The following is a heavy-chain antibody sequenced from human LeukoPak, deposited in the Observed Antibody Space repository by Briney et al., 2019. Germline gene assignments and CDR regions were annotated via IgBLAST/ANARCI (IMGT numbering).Heavy chain of an antibody. CDR2: IYYSGST. J-gene: IGHJ3*02. Sequence: SETLSLTCTVSGVSISSYYWSWIRQPPGKGLEWLGYIYYSGSTNYNPSLKSRVTISVDTSKNQFSLKLSSVTAADTAVYYCARDGGVTMVRGVQNAFDIWGQGTMVTVSS. D-gene: IGHD3-10*01. CDR3: ARDGGVTMVRGVQNAFDI. V-gene: IGHV4-59*01. CDR1: GVSISSYY.